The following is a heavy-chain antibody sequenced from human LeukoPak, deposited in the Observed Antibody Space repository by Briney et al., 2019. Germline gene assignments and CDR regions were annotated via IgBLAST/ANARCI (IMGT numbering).Heavy chain of an antibody. CDR2: VYSGGRN. CDR1: GGSISNYY. D-gene: IGHD6-19*01. J-gene: IGHJ4*02. V-gene: IGHV4-59*08. CDR3: VRRAVAENYFDN. Sequence: SETLSLTCAVSGGSISNYYGSWIRQPPGKGLEYIGYVYSGGRNNYNPSLKSRVTISVDTAKNQFSLKVSSVTAVDTAVYFCVRRAVAENYFDNWGQGILVTVSS.